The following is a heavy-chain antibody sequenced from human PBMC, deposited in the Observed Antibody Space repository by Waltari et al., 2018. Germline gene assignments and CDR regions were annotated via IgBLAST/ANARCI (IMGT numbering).Heavy chain of an antibody. CDR1: GGSISSGGYY. J-gene: IGHJ6*02. CDR2: IYYSGST. D-gene: IGHD3-3*01. V-gene: IGHV4-31*01. Sequence: QVQLQESGPGLVKPSQTLSLTCTVSGGSISSGGYYWSWIRQHPGKGLEWIGYIYYSGSTYYNPSLKSLVTISVDTSKNQFSLKLSSVTAADTAVYYCARGVGYYDFWSGYYLKNGMDVWGQWTTVTVSS. CDR3: ARGVGYYDFWSGYYLKNGMDV.